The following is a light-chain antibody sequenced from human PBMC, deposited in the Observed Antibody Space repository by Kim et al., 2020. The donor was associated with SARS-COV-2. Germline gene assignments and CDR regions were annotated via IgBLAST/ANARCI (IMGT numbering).Light chain of an antibody. Sequence: SACVGDRLTMPCRTSQSISSYLDWYHQKAGKAPKLLIYAAFSLQSGVLSRFSGSGSGRDFTLSISSLQPEDFATYYCQTSYSTPYPVGQGTKLKI. CDR3: QTSYSTPYP. CDR2: AAF. CDR1: QSISSY. J-gene: IGKJ2*01. V-gene: IGKV1-39*01.